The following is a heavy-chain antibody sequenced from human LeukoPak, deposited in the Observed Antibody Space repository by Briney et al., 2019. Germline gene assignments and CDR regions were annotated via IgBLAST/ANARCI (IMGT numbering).Heavy chain of an antibody. D-gene: IGHD5-12*01. Sequence: SETLSLTCTVSGGSISSYYWSWIRQPPGKGLEWIGYIYYSGSTNYNPSLKSRVTISVDTSKNQFSLKLSSVTAADTAVYYCARSCRILDIVATIRARLGGNGFDIWGQGTMVAVSS. V-gene: IGHV4-59*01. CDR3: ARSCRILDIVATIRARLGGNGFDI. J-gene: IGHJ3*02. CDR2: IYYSGST. CDR1: GGSISSYY.